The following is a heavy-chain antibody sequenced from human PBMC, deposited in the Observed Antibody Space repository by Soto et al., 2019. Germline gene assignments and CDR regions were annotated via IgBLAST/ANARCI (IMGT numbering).Heavy chain of an antibody. CDR3: ARVGGVAARTFDY. CDR1: GGSISDFY. J-gene: IGHJ4*02. Sequence: SETLSLTCTVSGGSISDFYWSWARQPPGKGLEWIGYIYYSGRTDYNPSLKGRVTISIDTSKNQFSLKLRSVTAADTAVYYCARVGGVAARTFDYWGQGTLVTVSS. CDR2: IYYSGRT. D-gene: IGHD6-6*01. V-gene: IGHV4-59*01.